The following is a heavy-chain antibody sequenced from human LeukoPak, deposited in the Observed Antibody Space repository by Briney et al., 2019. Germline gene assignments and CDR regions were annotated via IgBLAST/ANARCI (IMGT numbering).Heavy chain of an antibody. CDR1: GFTFSSYA. CDR2: ISGSGGST. V-gene: IGHV3-23*01. CDR3: AKFVVVPAAKDYFDY. D-gene: IGHD2-2*01. J-gene: IGHJ4*02. Sequence: PGGSPRLSCAASGFTFSSYAMSWVRQAPGKGLEWVSAISGSGGSTYYADSVKGRFTISRDNSKNTLYLQMNSLRAEDTAVYYCAKFVVVPAAKDYFDYWGQGTLVTVSS.